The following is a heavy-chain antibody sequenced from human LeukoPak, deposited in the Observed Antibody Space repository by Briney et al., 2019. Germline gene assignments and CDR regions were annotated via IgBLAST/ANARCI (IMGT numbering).Heavy chain of an antibody. J-gene: IGHJ4*02. V-gene: IGHV4-30-2*01. CDR2: IYHSGST. CDR1: GGSISSGGYS. Sequence: PSETLSLTCAVSGGSISSGGYSWSWIRQPPGKGLEWIGYIYHSGSTYYNPSLKSRVTISVDRSKNQFSLKLSSVTAADTAVYYCARTIYYDSSGYFDYWGQGTLVTVSS. CDR3: ARTIYYDSSGYFDY. D-gene: IGHD3-22*01.